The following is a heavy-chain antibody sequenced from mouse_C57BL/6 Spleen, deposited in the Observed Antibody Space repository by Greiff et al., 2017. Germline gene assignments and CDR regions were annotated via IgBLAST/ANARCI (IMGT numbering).Heavy chain of an antibody. V-gene: IGHV1-53*01. CDR1: GYTFTSYW. Sequence: QVHVKQPGTELVKPGASVKLSCKASGYTFTSYWMHWVKQRPGQGLEWIGNINPSNGGTNYNEKFKSKATLTVDKSSSTAYMQLSSLTSEDSAVYFCARSEYYGSSLFDYWGQGTTLTVSS. D-gene: IGHD1-1*01. J-gene: IGHJ2*01. CDR2: INPSNGGT. CDR3: ARSEYYGSSLFDY.